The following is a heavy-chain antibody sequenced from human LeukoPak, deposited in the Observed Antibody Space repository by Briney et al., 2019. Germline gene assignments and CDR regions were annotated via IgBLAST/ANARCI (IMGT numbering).Heavy chain of an antibody. CDR3: ARDRYGSSGYYLDY. V-gene: IGHV3-30*03. CDR1: GFTFSSYG. D-gene: IGHD3-22*01. Sequence: PGRSLRLSCAASGFTFSSYGMHWVRQAPGKGLEWVAVISYDGSNKYYADSVKGRFTISRDNSKNTLYLQMNSLRAEDTAVYYCARDRYGSSGYYLDYWGQGTLVTVSS. CDR2: ISYDGSNK. J-gene: IGHJ4*02.